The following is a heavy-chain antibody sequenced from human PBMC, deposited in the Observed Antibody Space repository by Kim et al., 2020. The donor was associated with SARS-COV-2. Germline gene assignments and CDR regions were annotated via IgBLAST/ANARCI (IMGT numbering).Heavy chain of an antibody. V-gene: IGHV4-59*13. CDR1: GGSISSYY. D-gene: IGHD5-12*01. J-gene: IGHJ4*02. CDR2: IYYTGST. Sequence: SETLSLTCTVSGGSISSYYWSWIRQPPGKGLEWIGYIYYTGSTDYSPSLKSRVTISVDTSKNQFSLKLSSMTTADTAVYYCPRHYGGYVTGLDYWGQG. CDR3: PRHYGGYVTGLDY.